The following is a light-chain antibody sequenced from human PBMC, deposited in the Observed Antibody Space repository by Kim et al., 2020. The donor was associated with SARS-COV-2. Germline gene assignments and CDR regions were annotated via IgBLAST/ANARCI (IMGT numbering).Light chain of an antibody. CDR3: GTWDSSLSAVV. Sequence: GQKVITSGSGSSSSIGNNYVSWYQQRPGTAPKLLIYDNNNRPSGIPDRFSGSKSGTSATLGITGLQTGDEADYYCGTWDSSLSAVVFGGGTQLTVL. CDR1: SSSIGNNY. V-gene: IGLV1-51*01. CDR2: DNN. J-gene: IGLJ2*01.